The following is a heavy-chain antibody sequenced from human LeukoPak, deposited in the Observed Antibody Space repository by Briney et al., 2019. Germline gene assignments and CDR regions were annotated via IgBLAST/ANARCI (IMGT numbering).Heavy chain of an antibody. CDR3: ARLAIDYYGSGSPIKD. J-gene: IGHJ4*02. CDR1: GGSISSSNW. Sequence: SGTLSLTCAVSGGSISSSNWWSWVRQPPGKGLEWIGEIYHSGSTNYNPSLKSRVTISVDTSKNQFSLKLSSVTAADTAVYYCARLAIDYYGSGSPIKDWGQGTLVTVSS. CDR2: IYHSGST. V-gene: IGHV4-4*02. D-gene: IGHD3-10*01.